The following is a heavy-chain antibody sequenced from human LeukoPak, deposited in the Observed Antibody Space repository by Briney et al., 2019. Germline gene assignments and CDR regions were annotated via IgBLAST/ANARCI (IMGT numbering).Heavy chain of an antibody. J-gene: IGHJ6*03. Sequence: GGSLRLSCAASGFTFSSYGMSWVRQAPGKGLEWVAFIRHDGSNEYYADSVKGRFTISRDNSKNTLYLQMNSLRTEDTAVYYCAKGSKLLLFTRDHHMAVWGKGTTVTISS. CDR2: IRHDGSNE. CDR3: AKGSKLLLFTRDHHMAV. CDR1: GFTFSSYG. V-gene: IGHV3-30*02. D-gene: IGHD1-7*01.